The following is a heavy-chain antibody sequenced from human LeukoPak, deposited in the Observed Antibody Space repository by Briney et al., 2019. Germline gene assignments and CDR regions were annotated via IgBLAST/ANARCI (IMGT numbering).Heavy chain of an antibody. J-gene: IGHJ6*02. CDR2: INPSGGST. D-gene: IGHD6-19*01. Sequence: ASVKVSCKASGYTFTSYYMHWVRQAPGQGLEWMGIINPSGGSTSYAQKFQGRVTMTRDTSTSTVYMELSSLRSEDTAVYYCARDDIAVAGDYYYGMDVWGQGTTVTVSS. CDR3: ARDDIAVAGDYYYGMDV. CDR1: GYTFTSYY. V-gene: IGHV1-46*01.